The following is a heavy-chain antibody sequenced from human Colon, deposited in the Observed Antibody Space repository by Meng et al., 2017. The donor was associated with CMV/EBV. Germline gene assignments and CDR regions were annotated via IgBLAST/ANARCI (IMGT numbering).Heavy chain of an antibody. CDR2: INQGGGET. J-gene: IGHJ6*02. Sequence: GESLKISCAASGFIFSDYWMSWVRQAPGKGLEWVANINQGGGETYYVDSVKGRFTISRDNAKNSLYLQLNSLRAEDTAVYYCATGKAVAGKSYYYYGMDIWGQGTTVTVSS. V-gene: IGHV3-7*01. CDR3: ATGKAVAGKSYYYYGMDI. CDR1: GFIFSDYW. D-gene: IGHD6-19*01.